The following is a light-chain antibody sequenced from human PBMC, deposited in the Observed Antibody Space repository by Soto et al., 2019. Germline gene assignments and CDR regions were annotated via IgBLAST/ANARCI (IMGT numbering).Light chain of an antibody. J-gene: IGLJ2*01. CDR1: SGSIASNY. V-gene: IGLV6-57*04. CDR3: QSYDSSNRGVV. CDR2: EDN. Sequence: NFMLTQPHSVSESPGKTVTISCTRSSGSIASNYVQWYQQRPGSAPTTVIYEDNQRPSGVPDRFSGSIDSSSXSASXTISGLKTEDEADYYCQSYDSSNRGVVFGGGTKXTVL.